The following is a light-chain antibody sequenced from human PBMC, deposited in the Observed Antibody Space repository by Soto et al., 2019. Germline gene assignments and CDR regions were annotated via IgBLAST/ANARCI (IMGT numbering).Light chain of an antibody. CDR2: AAS. CDR3: QKYNSAPRT. Sequence: DIQMTQSPSSLSASVGDRVTITCRASQDISNSLAWYQQRPGKVPKLLIFAASTLQSGVPSRFGGSAFGTGFTLAISSLQPEDVASYYCQKYNSAPRTFGLGTKVEIK. CDR1: QDISNS. V-gene: IGKV1-27*01. J-gene: IGKJ1*01.